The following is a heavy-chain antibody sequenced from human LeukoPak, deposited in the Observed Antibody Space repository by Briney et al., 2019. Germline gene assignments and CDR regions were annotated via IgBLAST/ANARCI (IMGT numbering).Heavy chain of an antibody. CDR1: GLTFSSYA. V-gene: IGHV3-23*01. Sequence: GGSLRLSCAASGLTFSSYAMSWVRQAPGKGLEWVSAISGSGGSTYYADSVKGRFTISRDNSKNTLYLQMNSLRAEDTAVYYCATATLAYCGGDCYSAFDIWGQGTMVTVSS. D-gene: IGHD2-21*02. CDR2: ISGSGGST. J-gene: IGHJ3*02. CDR3: ATATLAYCGGDCYSAFDI.